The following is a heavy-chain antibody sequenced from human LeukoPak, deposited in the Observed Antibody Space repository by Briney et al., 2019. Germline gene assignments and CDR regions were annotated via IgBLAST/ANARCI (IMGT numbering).Heavy chain of an antibody. J-gene: IGHJ4*02. CDR2: ISGSGGST. CDR1: GFTFSSYA. D-gene: IGHD3-22*01. CDR3: AKDEYDDSSGSLYFNY. V-gene: IGHV3-23*01. Sequence: GGSLRLSCAASGFTFSSYAMSWVRQAPGKGLEWVSAISGSGGSTYYADSVKGRFTISRDNSKNTLYLQMNSLRADDPAVYYCAKDEYDDSSGSLYFNYWGQGTLVTVSS.